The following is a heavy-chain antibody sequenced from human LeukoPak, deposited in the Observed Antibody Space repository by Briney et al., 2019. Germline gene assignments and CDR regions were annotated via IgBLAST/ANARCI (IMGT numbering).Heavy chain of an antibody. CDR1: GGSFSGYY. CDR2: INHSGST. J-gene: IGHJ4*02. CDR3: ARGGSSWYVDY. D-gene: IGHD6-6*01. V-gene: IGHV4-34*01. Sequence: SETLSLTCAVSGGSFSGYYWSWIRQPPGKGLEWIGEINHSGSTNYNPSLKSRVTISIGTSKTQFYLRMSPLTAADTAVYYCARGGSSWYVDYWGQGTQVTVSS.